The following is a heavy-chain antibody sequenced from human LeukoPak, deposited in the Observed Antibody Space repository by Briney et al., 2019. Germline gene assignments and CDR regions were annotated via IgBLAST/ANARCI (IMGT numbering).Heavy chain of an antibody. J-gene: IGHJ4*02. CDR3: ARADYDYVWGSYRYESYFDY. Sequence: PSETLSLTCTVSGGSISSYYWSWIRQPPGKGLEWIGYIYYSGSTNYNPSLKSRVTISVDTSKNQFSLKLSSVTAADTAVYYCARADYDYVWGSYRYESYFDYWGQGTLVTVSS. CDR2: IYYSGST. D-gene: IGHD3-16*02. V-gene: IGHV4-59*01. CDR1: GGSISSYY.